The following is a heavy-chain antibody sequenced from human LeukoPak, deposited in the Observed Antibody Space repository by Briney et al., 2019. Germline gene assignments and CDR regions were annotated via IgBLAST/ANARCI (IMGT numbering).Heavy chain of an antibody. Sequence: ASVKVSCKASGYTFTSYGISWVRQAPGQGLEWMGWISAYNGNTNYAQKLQGRVTMTTDTSTSTAYMELRSLRSDDTAVYYCAREGSSSWYTRDCNWFDPWGQGTLVTVSS. V-gene: IGHV1-18*01. CDR2: ISAYNGNT. CDR3: AREGSSSWYTRDCNWFDP. CDR1: GYTFTSYG. D-gene: IGHD6-13*01. J-gene: IGHJ5*02.